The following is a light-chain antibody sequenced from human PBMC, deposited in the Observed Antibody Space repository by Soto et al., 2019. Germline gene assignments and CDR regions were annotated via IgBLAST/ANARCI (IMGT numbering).Light chain of an antibody. V-gene: IGLV2-8*01. CDR3: CLYAVTFYV. J-gene: IGLJ1*01. CDR2: EVT. Sequence: ALTQPPSASGSPGQSVTISCIGTASDIGRYNYVSWYQHHPGKAPKLIIYEVTKRPSGVPDRFSGSKSGNTASLTVSGLQADDEADYYCCLYAVTFYVFGTGTKVPVL. CDR1: ASDIGRYNY.